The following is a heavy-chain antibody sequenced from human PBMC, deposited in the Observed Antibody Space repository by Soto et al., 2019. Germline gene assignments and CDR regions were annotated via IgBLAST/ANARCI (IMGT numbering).Heavy chain of an antibody. Sequence: PSETLSLTCAVSGGSISSYYWSWIRQPLGKGLEWIGYIYYSGSTNYNPSLKSRVTISVDTSKNQFSLKLSSVTAADTAVYYCARSSGYSSSRFDYWGQGTLVTVSS. V-gene: IGHV4-59*01. D-gene: IGHD6-13*01. J-gene: IGHJ4*02. CDR2: IYYSGST. CDR1: GGSISSYY. CDR3: ARSSGYSSSRFDY.